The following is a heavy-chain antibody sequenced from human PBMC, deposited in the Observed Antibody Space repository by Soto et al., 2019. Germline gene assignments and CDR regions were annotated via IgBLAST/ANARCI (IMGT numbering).Heavy chain of an antibody. CDR3: ARDGSTGDHHKS. CDR2: IIPIFGTA. Sequence: SVKVSCKASGGTFSSYAISWVRQAPGQGLEWMGGIIPIFGTANYAQKFQGRVTITADESTSTAYMELSSLRSEDTAVYYCARDGSTGDHHKSWGKGTLGTASS. J-gene: IGHJ4*02. V-gene: IGHV1-69*13. CDR1: GGTFSSYA. D-gene: IGHD2-21*02.